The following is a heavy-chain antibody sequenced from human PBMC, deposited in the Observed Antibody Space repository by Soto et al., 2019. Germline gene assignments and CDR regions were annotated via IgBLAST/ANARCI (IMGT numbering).Heavy chain of an antibody. CDR2: ISGSGGST. CDR1: GFTFSSYA. Sequence: GGSLRLSCAASGFTFSSYAMSWVRQAPGKGLEWVSAISGSGGSTYYADSVKGRFTISRDNSKNTLYLQMNSLRAEDTAVYYSAIGEGGWVDYWGQGTLITDCS. J-gene: IGHJ4*02. V-gene: IGHV3-23*01. CDR3: AIGEGGWVDY. D-gene: IGHD6-19*01.